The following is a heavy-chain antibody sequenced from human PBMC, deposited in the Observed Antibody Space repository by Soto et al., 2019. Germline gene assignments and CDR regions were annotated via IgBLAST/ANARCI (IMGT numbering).Heavy chain of an antibody. CDR1: GYSFTSYW. Sequence: PGESLKISSKGSGYSFTSYWIGWVRQMPGKGLEWMGIIYPGDSDTRYSPSFQGQVTISADKSISTAYLQWSSLKASDTAMYYCARRGFLFISDNWFDPWGQGTLVTVSS. D-gene: IGHD3-10*01. V-gene: IGHV5-51*01. J-gene: IGHJ5*02. CDR2: IYPGDSDT. CDR3: ARRGFLFISDNWFDP.